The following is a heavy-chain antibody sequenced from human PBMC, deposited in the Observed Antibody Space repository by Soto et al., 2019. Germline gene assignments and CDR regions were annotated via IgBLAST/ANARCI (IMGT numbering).Heavy chain of an antibody. CDR2: IYYSGST. D-gene: IGHD2-2*01. CDR1: GGSISSYY. CDR3: ARVGRVVVPAALPWFDP. Sequence: QVQLQESGPGLVKPSETLSLTCTVSGGSISSYYWSWIRQPPGKGLEWIGYIYYSGSTNYNPSLKTRVTISVDTSQNQCSLKLSSVTAADTAVYYCARVGRVVVPAALPWFDPWGQGTLVTVSS. V-gene: IGHV4-59*01. J-gene: IGHJ5*02.